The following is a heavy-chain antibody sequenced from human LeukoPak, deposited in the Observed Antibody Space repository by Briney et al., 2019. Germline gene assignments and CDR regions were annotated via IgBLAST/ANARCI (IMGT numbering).Heavy chain of an antibody. Sequence: PGGSLRLSCQASGFTFSSHWMHWVRQPPGKGLVWVSRVSTDGSRIDYADSVKGRFTISRDNAKKTLYLQLNSHRVEDTAVYFCARDGLRSRAFVLWGQGTLVTVSS. CDR2: VSTDGSRI. V-gene: IGHV3-74*01. D-gene: IGHD2-21*02. CDR1: GFTFSSHW. CDR3: ARDGLRSRAFVL. J-gene: IGHJ4*02.